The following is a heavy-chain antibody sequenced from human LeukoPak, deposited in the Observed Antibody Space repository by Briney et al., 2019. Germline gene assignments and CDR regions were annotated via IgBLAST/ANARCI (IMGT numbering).Heavy chain of an antibody. D-gene: IGHD4-11*01. CDR1: GGSFSGYY. CDR3: ARGQGTVTTH. CDR2: ISHSGSA. Sequence: SETLSLTCAVSGGSFSGYYWTWIRRPPGKGLEWIGEISHSGSANYNPSLMSRVTISLDTSKNHFSLNLSSVTAADTAVYYCARGQGTVTTHWGQGTLVTVSS. J-gene: IGHJ4*02. V-gene: IGHV4-34*01.